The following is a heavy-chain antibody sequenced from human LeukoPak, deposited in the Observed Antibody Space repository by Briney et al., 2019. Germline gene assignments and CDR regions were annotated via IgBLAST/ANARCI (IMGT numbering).Heavy chain of an antibody. CDR2: IYYSGST. CDR1: GGSISSSSYY. CDR3: XXMGMTXVXTLGDY. J-gene: IGHJ4*02. Sequence: PSETLSLTCTVSGGSISSSSYYWGWIRQPPGKGLEWIGSIYYSGSTYYNPSLKSRVTISVDTSKNQFSLKLSSVTAADTAVYYCXXMGMTXVXTLGDYWGQGTLVTVSS. V-gene: IGHV4-39*01. D-gene: IGHD7-27*01.